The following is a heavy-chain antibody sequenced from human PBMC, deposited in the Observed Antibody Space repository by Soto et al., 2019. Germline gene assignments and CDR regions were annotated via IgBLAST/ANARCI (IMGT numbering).Heavy chain of an antibody. CDR1: GYSFTSYR. CDR3: ARQPDIVATITSYYYGMDV. V-gene: IGHV5-51*01. D-gene: IGHD5-12*01. Sequence: PGESLKISCKGSGYSFTSYRIGWVRQMPGKGLEWMGIIYPGDSDTRYSPSFQGQVTISADKSISTAYLQWSSLKASDTAMYYCARQPDIVATITSYYYGMDVWGQGTTVTVSS. J-gene: IGHJ6*02. CDR2: IYPGDSDT.